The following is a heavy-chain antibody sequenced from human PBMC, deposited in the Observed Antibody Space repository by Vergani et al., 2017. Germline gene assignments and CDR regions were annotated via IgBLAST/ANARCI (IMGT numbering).Heavy chain of an antibody. CDR3: AKVGRSEVAGTFGAFDI. CDR2: LSASDRRT. Sequence: EVQLVESGGGLVQPGGSLRLSCAASGFTFSSYEMNWVRQAPGKGLEWVSTLSASDRRTHYADSVKGRFTISRDNSKNTLFLHMNSLRPEDTAVYYCAKVGRSEVAGTFGAFDIWGQGTMVTVSS. J-gene: IGHJ3*02. CDR1: GFTFSSYE. D-gene: IGHD6-19*01. V-gene: IGHV3-23*04.